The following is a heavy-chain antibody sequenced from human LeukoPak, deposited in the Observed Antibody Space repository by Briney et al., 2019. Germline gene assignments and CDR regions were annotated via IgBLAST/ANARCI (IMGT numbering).Heavy chain of an antibody. CDR2: LSGSGVST. Sequence: GGSLGLSCAASGFTFSSYAMSWVRQAPGKGLEWVSALSGSGVSTYYADSVKGRFTISRDNSKNTLYLQMNSLRAEDTAVYYCAKDTYSGSPGPYYFDYWGQGTLVTVSS. D-gene: IGHD1-26*01. CDR1: GFTFSSYA. V-gene: IGHV3-23*01. J-gene: IGHJ4*02. CDR3: AKDTYSGSPGPYYFDY.